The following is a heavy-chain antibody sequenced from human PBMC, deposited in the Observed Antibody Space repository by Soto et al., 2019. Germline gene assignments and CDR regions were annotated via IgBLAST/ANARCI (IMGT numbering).Heavy chain of an antibody. J-gene: IGHJ5*02. Sequence: PSETLSLTCAVYGGSFSGYYWSWIRQPPGKGLEWIGEINHSGSTNYNPSLKSRVTISVDTSKNQLSLKLSSATAADTAVYYCARGNQYYYGSGSYYNNWFDPWGQGTLVTVSS. CDR3: ARGNQYYYGSGSYYNNWFDP. CDR2: INHSGST. CDR1: GGSFSGYY. D-gene: IGHD3-10*01. V-gene: IGHV4-34*01.